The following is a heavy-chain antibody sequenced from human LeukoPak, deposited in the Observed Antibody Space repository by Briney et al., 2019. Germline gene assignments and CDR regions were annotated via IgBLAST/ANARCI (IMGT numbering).Heavy chain of an antibody. CDR1: GFTFSSYA. D-gene: IGHD2-21*02. CDR3: AKELDCGGDCSYPPFDY. J-gene: IGHJ4*02. Sequence: GGSLRLSCAASGFTFSSYAMSWVRQAPGKGLEWVSAISGSGGSTYYADSVKGRFTISRDNSENTLYLQMNSLRAEDTAVYYCAKELDCGGDCSYPPFDYWGQGTLVTVSS. CDR2: ISGSGGST. V-gene: IGHV3-23*01.